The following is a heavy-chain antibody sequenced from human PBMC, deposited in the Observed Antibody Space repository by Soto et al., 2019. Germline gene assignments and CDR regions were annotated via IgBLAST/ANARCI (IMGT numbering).Heavy chain of an antibody. V-gene: IGHV5-51*01. D-gene: IGHD5-18*01. CDR3: AKSVRIQLWGVWDYYYGMDV. CDR1: VYSFTRYW. Sequence: ESREISRKGSVYSFTRYWIGWVRQMPGKGLEWMWIIYPGDSDTRYSPSFQGQVTISRDNSKNTLYLQMNSLRAEDTAVYYCAKSVRIQLWGVWDYYYGMDVWGQGTTVTVSS. J-gene: IGHJ6*02. CDR2: IYPGDSDT.